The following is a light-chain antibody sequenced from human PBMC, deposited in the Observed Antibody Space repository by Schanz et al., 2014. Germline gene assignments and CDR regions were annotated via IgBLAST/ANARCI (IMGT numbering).Light chain of an antibody. CDR1: QSISSY. J-gene: IGKJ4*01. CDR2: AAS. CDR3: QQYKSYPLT. V-gene: IGKV1-39*01. Sequence: DIQLTQSPSSLSASLGDRVTISCRARQSISSYLNWYQQNAGKAPKLLIHAASSLQSGVPSRFSGSGSGTDFTLTSSSLQPEDFATYYWQQYKSYPLTFGGGTKVEIK.